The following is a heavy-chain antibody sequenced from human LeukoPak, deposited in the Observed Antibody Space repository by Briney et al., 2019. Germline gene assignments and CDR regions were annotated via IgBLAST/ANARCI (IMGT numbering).Heavy chain of an antibody. J-gene: IGHJ4*02. V-gene: IGHV3-15*07. CDR1: GFTCTNAW. Sequence: KTGGSLRLSCAASGFTCTNAWMNWVRQAPGKGLEWVGRIKSKADGETIDYAAPVKGRFTFSRDDSKNMLYLQMNSLKSEDTAVYYCSTLTSRGLSDSWGQGTLVTVSS. D-gene: IGHD1-20*01. CDR2: IKSKADGETI. CDR3: STLTSRGLSDS.